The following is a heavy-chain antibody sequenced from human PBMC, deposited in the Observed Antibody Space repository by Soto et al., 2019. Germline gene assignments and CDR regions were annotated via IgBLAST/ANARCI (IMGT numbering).Heavy chain of an antibody. CDR2: ISAYNGNT. CDR3: AREYYDFWSGRYMDV. D-gene: IGHD3-3*01. Sequence: GASVKVSCKASGYTFTSYGISWVRQAPGQGLEWMGWISAYNGNTNYAQKLRGRVTMTTDTSTSTAYMELRSLRSDDTAVYYCAREYYDFWSGRYMDVWGKGTTVTVSS. CDR1: GYTFTSYG. V-gene: IGHV1-18*01. J-gene: IGHJ6*03.